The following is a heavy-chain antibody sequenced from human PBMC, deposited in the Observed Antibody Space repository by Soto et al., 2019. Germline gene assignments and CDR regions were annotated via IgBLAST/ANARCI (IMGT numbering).Heavy chain of an antibody. CDR2: IIHILGIA. CDR1: GGTFSSYT. CDR3: ARDRGDGYNNI. Sequence: QVQLVQSGAEVKKPGSSVKVSCKASGGTFSSYTISWVRQAPGQGLEWMGRIIHILGIANYAQKFQGRVTITADKSTSTAYMELSSLRSEDTAVYYCARDRGDGYNNIWGQGTMVTVSS. J-gene: IGHJ3*02. V-gene: IGHV1-69*08. D-gene: IGHD5-12*01.